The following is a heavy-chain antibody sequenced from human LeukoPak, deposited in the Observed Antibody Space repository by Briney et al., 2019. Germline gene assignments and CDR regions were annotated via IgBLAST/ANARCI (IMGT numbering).Heavy chain of an antibody. V-gene: IGHV1-8*03. Sequence: GASVKVSCKASGYTFTGYYMHWVRQAPGQGLEWMGWINPNSGNTGYAQKFQGRVTITRNTSISTAYMELSSLRSEDTAVYYCARAPLGRRSSTVYYFDYWGQGTLVTVSS. D-gene: IGHD4-17*01. CDR3: ARAPLGRRSSTVYYFDY. J-gene: IGHJ4*02. CDR2: INPNSGNT. CDR1: GYTFTGYY.